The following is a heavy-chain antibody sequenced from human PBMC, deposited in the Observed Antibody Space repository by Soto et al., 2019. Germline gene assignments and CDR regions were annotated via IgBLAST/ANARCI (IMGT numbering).Heavy chain of an antibody. D-gene: IGHD3-3*01. CDR2: ISYDGSNK. CDR1: GFTFSSYG. V-gene: IGHV3-30*18. J-gene: IGHJ6*02. Sequence: PGGSLRLSCAASGFTFSSYGMHWVRQAPGKGLEWVAVISYDGSNKYYADSVKGRFTISRDNSKNTLYLQMNSLRAEDTAVYYCAKNMNHFGTKTIFGVVTPPRYYGMDVWGQGTTVTVSS. CDR3: AKNMNHFGTKTIFGVVTPPRYYGMDV.